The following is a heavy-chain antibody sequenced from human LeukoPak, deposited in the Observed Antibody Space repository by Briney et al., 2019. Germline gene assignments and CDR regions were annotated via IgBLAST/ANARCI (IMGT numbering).Heavy chain of an antibody. CDR1: GYSFTSYW. D-gene: IGHD6-13*01. Sequence: GESLKISCKGSGYSFTSYWIGWVRQMLGKGLEWMGIIYPGDSDTRYSPSFQGQVTISADKSISTAYLQWSSLKASDTAMYYCARQLRSRIAAAGTPFDYWGQGTLVTVSS. J-gene: IGHJ4*02. CDR2: IYPGDSDT. CDR3: ARQLRSRIAAAGTPFDY. V-gene: IGHV5-51*01.